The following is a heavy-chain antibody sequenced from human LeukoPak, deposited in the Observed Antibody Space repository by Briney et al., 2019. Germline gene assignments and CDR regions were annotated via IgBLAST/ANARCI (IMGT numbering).Heavy chain of an antibody. J-gene: IGHJ4*02. CDR1: GGSISSSSYY. CDR3: ARRHWSGKPFDY. CDR2: IYYSGST. D-gene: IGHD3-3*01. V-gene: IGHV4-39*07. Sequence: PSETLSLTCTVSGGSISSSSYYWGWIRQPPGKGLEWIGSIYYSGSTYYNPSLKSRVTISVDTSKNQFSLKLSSVTAADTAVYYCARRHWSGKPFDYWGQGTLVTVSS.